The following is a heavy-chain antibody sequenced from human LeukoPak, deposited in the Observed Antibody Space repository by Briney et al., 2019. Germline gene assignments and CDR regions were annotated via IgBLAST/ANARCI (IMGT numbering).Heavy chain of an antibody. CDR1: GYTFTSYG. Sequence: GASVKVSCKASGYTFTSYGISWVRQAPGQGLEWMGWISAYNGNTNYAQKLQGRVTMTTDTSTSTAYMELRSLRSDDTAVYYCARDLNSRGYSYGYEGYFDYWGQGTLVTVSS. CDR2: ISAYNGNT. CDR3: ARDLNSRGYSYGYEGYFDY. J-gene: IGHJ4*02. D-gene: IGHD5-18*01. V-gene: IGHV1-18*01.